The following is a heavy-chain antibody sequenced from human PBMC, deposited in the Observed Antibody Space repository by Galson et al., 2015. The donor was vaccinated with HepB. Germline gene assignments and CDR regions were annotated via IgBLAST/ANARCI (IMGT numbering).Heavy chain of an antibody. CDR2: IYYSGST. Sequence: QVQLRESGPGLVEPSQTLSLTCTVSGGSISSGGYYWSWIRQHPVKGLEWIGYIYYSGSTLYNPSLNSRLTISLDTSKNQFSLKLSSVTAADTAVYYCARGGWELSYYFDYWGQGTLVTVSS. J-gene: IGHJ4*02. D-gene: IGHD1-26*01. V-gene: IGHV4-31*03. CDR3: ARGGWELSYYFDY. CDR1: GGSISSGGYY.